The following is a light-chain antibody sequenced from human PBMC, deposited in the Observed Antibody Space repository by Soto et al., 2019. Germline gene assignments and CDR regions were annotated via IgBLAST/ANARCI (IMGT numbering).Light chain of an antibody. CDR1: QSVSSS. V-gene: IGKV3-11*01. J-gene: IGKJ4*01. Sequence: EIVLTQSPATLSLSPGERATLSCRASQSVSSSLAWYQQKPGQAPRLLIYDASNRATGIPARFSGSGSGTDFTLTISSLEPEDFALYYCQQRSSWPLTFGGGTKVEIK. CDR2: DAS. CDR3: QQRSSWPLT.